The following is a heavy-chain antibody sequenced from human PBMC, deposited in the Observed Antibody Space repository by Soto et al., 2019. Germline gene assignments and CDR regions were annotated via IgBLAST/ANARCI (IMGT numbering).Heavy chain of an antibody. J-gene: IGHJ4*02. CDR3: ARGDTYYFDSRGYPPDY. CDR1: GGSISSGGYS. CDR2: NYQSGST. D-gene: IGHD3-22*01. Sequence: QLRLQESGSGLVKPSQTLSLTCAVSGGSISSGGYSWSWIRQPPGKGLEWIGYNYQSGSTDYNPSLKSRVTISIDRSKNQFSLQLSSVTAADTAVYYCARGDTYYFDSRGYPPDYWGQGALVTVSS. V-gene: IGHV4-30-2*01.